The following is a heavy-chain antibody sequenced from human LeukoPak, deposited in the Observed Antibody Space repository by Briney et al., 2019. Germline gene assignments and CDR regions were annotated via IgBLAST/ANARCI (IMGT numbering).Heavy chain of an antibody. Sequence: ASVKVSWKASGYTFTGYYMHWVRQAPGQGLEWMGWINPNSGGTNYAQKFQGRVTMTRDTSISAAYMELSRLRSDDTAVYYCARDTGNNWFDPWGQGTLVTVSS. CDR1: GYTFTGYY. CDR2: INPNSGGT. CDR3: ARDTGNNWFDP. J-gene: IGHJ5*02. V-gene: IGHV1-2*02. D-gene: IGHD3-10*01.